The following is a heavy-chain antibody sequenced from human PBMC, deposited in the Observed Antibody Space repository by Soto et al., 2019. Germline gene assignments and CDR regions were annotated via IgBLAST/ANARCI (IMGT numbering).Heavy chain of an antibody. J-gene: IGHJ6*02. CDR3: TTGGYCSGGSCYPPYYYYYGMDV. D-gene: IGHD2-15*01. CDR1: GFTFSNAW. CDR2: IKSKTDGGTT. Sequence: EVQLVESGGGLVKPGGSLRLSCAASGFTFSNAWMSWVRQAPGKGLEWVGRIKSKTDGGTTDYAAPVKGRFNISRDDSKNTLYLQMNSLITEDTAVYYCTTGGYCSGGSCYPPYYYYYGMDVWGQGTTVTVSS. V-gene: IGHV3-15*01.